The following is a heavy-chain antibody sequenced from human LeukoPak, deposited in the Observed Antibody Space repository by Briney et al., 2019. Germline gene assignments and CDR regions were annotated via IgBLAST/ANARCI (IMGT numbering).Heavy chain of an antibody. D-gene: IGHD6-19*01. J-gene: IGHJ5*02. CDR2: INPSGST. CDR1: GGSFSGYY. CDR3: ARGRGQWLVYNWFDP. Sequence: SETLSLTCAVYGGSFSGYYWSWIRQPPGKGLEWIGEINPSGSTNYNPSLKSRVTISVDTSKNQFSLKLSSVTAADTAVYYCARGRGQWLVYNWFDPWGQGTLVTVSS. V-gene: IGHV4-34*01.